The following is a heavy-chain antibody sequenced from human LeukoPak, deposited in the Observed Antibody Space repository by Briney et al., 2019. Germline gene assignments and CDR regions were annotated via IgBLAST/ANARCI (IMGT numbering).Heavy chain of an antibody. CDR2: IYHSGST. Sequence: SETLSLTCAVSGGSISSSNWWSWVRQPPGKGLEWIGEIYHSGSTNYNPSLKSRVTISVDKSKNQFSLKLSSVTAADTAVYYCAGVGRYCSGGSCYKGFFDVWGKGTTVTVSS. CDR3: AGVGRYCSGGSCYKGFFDV. J-gene: IGHJ6*04. CDR1: GGSISSSNW. V-gene: IGHV4-4*02. D-gene: IGHD2-15*01.